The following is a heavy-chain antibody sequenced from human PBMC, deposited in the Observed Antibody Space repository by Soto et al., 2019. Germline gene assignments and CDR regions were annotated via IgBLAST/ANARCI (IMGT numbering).Heavy chain of an antibody. CDR2: IYYSGST. CDR3: ARYHDSWGYHELFDY. J-gene: IGHJ4*02. V-gene: IGHV4-31*03. Sequence: QVQLQESGPGLVKPSQTLSLTCTVSGGSISSGGYYWSWIRQHPGKGLEWIGYIYYSGSTYYNPYLKSRISRIVEPAKNQFPLKLGPGAGADTAMYYCARYHDSWGYHELFDYWGQGTLVTVSS. CDR1: GGSISSGGYY. D-gene: IGHD3-22*01.